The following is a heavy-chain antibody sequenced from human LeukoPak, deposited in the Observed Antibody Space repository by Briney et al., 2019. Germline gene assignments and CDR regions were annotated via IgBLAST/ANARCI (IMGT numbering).Heavy chain of an antibody. D-gene: IGHD3-22*01. Sequence: SQTLSLTCTVSGGSISSGSYYWSWIRQPAGKGLEWIGRIYTSGSTNYNPSLKSRVTISVDTSKNQFSLKLGSVTAADTAVYYCARAHDDSSGLRLGAFDIWGQGTMVTVSS. CDR2: IYTSGST. J-gene: IGHJ3*02. CDR3: ARAHDDSSGLRLGAFDI. CDR1: GGSISSGSYY. V-gene: IGHV4-61*02.